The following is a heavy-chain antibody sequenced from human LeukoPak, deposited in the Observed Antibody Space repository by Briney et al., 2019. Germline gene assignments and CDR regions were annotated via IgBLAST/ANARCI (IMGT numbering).Heavy chain of an antibody. Sequence: PGGSLRLSCAASGFTFSSYAMHWVRQAPGKGLEWVAVISYDGSNKYYADSVKGRFTISRDNSKNTLYLQMNSLRAEDTAVYYCARVDIVVVVAATPYFDYWGQGTLVTVSS. J-gene: IGHJ4*02. V-gene: IGHV3-30-3*01. CDR1: GFTFSSYA. D-gene: IGHD2-15*01. CDR2: ISYDGSNK. CDR3: ARVDIVVVVAATPYFDY.